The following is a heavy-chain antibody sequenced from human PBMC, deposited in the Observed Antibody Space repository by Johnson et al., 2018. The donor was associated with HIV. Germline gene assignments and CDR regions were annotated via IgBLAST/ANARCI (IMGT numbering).Heavy chain of an antibody. D-gene: IGHD3-3*01. CDR2: IKQDGSEK. J-gene: IGHJ3*02. CDR3: ARAAYDDLWSGYFDAFDI. Sequence: VQLVESGGGLVQPGGSLRLSCAASGFTFSSYWMSWVRQAPGKGLEWVANIKQDGSEKYYVDSVQGRFTISRDNAKNSLYLQMNSLRAEDTAVYYCARAAYDDLWSGYFDAFDIWGQGTMVTVSS. CDR1: GFTFSSYW. V-gene: IGHV3-7*05.